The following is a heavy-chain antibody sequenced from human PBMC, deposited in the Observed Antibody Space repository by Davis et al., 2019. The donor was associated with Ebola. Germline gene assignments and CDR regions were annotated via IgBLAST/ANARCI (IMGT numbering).Heavy chain of an antibody. CDR1: GGSISSYY. J-gene: IGHJ4*01. CDR2: IYYSGST. Sequence: SETLSLTCTVSGGSISSYYWSWIRQHPGKGLEWIGYIYYSGSTYYNPSLKSRVTISVDTSKNQFSLKLGSVTAADTAVYYCARGGVATNFDYWGHGTLVTVSS. CDR3: ARGGVATNFDY. D-gene: IGHD5-12*01. V-gene: IGHV4-59*08.